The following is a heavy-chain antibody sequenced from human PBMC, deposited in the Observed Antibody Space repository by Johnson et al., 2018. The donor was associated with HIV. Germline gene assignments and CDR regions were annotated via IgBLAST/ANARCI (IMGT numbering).Heavy chain of an antibody. V-gene: IGHV3-30-3*01. Sequence: QVQLVESGGGVVQPGRSLRLSCAGSGFTFSSYAMHWVRQPPGKGLEWVAVISYDGNNKYFADSVKGRFTISRDNSKDTLYLQMNSLNTEDTAVYYCAKDRGSWDPGVFDIWGQGTMVTVSS. CDR3: AKDRGSWDPGVFDI. J-gene: IGHJ3*02. CDR2: ISYDGNNK. D-gene: IGHD1-26*01. CDR1: GFTFSSYA.